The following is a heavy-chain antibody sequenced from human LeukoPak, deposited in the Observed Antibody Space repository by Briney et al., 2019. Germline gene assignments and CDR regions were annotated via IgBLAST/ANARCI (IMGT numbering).Heavy chain of an antibody. V-gene: IGHV3-23*01. CDR2: ISNTGSDT. CDR3: SKVPYSDYGSGRPPFMDV. J-gene: IGHJ6*02. Sequence: PGGSLRLSCAASGFTFSNYAMSWVRQAPGKGLEWVSTISNTGSDTYYADSVKGRFIISRDNSENTLYLQMNNLRAEDTAIHYCSKVPYSDYGSGRPPFMDVWGQGTTVAVSS. D-gene: IGHD3-10*01. CDR1: GFTFSNYA.